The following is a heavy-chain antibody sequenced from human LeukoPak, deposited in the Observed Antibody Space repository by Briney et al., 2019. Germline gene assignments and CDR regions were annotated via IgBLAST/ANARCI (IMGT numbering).Heavy chain of an antibody. D-gene: IGHD3/OR15-3a*01. Sequence: PSETLSLTCTVSGGSISSGSYYWSWIRQPAGKGLEWIGRIYTSGSANYNPSLKSRVTISVDTSRNQFSLKLSSVTAADTAVYYCAKKSTSYYTFDYWGQGTLVTVSS. CDR1: GGSISSGSYY. CDR2: IYTSGSA. CDR3: AKKSTSYYTFDY. J-gene: IGHJ4*02. V-gene: IGHV4-61*02.